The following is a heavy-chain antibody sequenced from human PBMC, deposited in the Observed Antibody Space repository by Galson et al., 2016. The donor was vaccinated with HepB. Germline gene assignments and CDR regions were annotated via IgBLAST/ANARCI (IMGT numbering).Heavy chain of an antibody. Sequence: SVKVSCKASGYTFTSYGISWVRQAPGQGLEWMGCISGYNGNTKYAQKFQGRVTMTTDTSASTAYMELRSLRSDDAAVYFCARTFYYDSSGYDFWGQGTMVTVSS. D-gene: IGHD3-22*01. CDR3: ARTFYYDSSGYDF. V-gene: IGHV1-18*01. J-gene: IGHJ3*01. CDR1: GYTFTSYG. CDR2: ISGYNGNT.